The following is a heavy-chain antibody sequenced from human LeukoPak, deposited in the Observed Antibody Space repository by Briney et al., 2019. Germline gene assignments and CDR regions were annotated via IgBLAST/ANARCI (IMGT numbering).Heavy chain of an antibody. V-gene: IGHV4-39*01. D-gene: IGHD3-22*01. Sequence: SETLSLTCTVSGGSISSSSYYWGWIRQPPGKGLEWIGSIYYSGSTYYNPSLKSRVTISVDTSKNQFSLKLSSVTAADTAVYYCARQTNEIVVVGINWFDPWGQGTLVTVSS. CDR1: GGSISSSSYY. J-gene: IGHJ5*02. CDR2: IYYSGST. CDR3: ARQTNEIVVVGINWFDP.